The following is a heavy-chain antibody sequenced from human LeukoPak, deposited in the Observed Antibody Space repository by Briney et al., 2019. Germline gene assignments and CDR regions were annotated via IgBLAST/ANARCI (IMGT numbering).Heavy chain of an antibody. CDR1: GYSTTSGYY. CDR3: ARQDGFCGGGTCYAMAFDI. CDR2: FYHRGNT. D-gene: IGHD2-15*01. Sequence: KASETLSLTCSVSGYSTTSGYYWGWIRQPPGKGLEWIGSFYHRGNTFYNPSLESRVTISVDTSRTQFSLKLTSVTAADTAVYYCARQDGFCGGGTCYAMAFDIWGQGTMVTVSA. J-gene: IGHJ3*02. V-gene: IGHV4-38-2*01.